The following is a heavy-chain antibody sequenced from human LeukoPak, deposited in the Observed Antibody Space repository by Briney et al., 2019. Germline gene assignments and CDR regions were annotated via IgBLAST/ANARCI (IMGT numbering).Heavy chain of an antibody. D-gene: IGHD2-8*01. CDR3: TTVYCTNGVCYTSDY. J-gene: IGHJ4*02. CDR1: GFTFSNAW. CDR2: MKSKNDGGTT. Sequence: PGGSLTLSCAASGFTFSNAWMSWVRHAPGKGLEWVGRMKSKNDGGTTDYAAPVKGRFTISRDDSKNTLYLQMNSLKTENTAVYYCTTVYCTNGVCYTSDYWGQGTLVTVSS. V-gene: IGHV3-15*01.